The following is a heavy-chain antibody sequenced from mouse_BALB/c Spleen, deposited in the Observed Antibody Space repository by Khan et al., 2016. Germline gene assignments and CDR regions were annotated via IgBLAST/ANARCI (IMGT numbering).Heavy chain of an antibody. J-gene: IGHJ2*01. Sequence: EVQLVESGPGLVKPSQSLSLTCTVTGYSITSDYAWNWIRQFPGNKLEWMGYISYSGSTSYNPSLKSRISITRDTSKNQFFLQLNSVTTEDTARYYCSSSDYRSYYFDYWGQGPTLTVSS. CDR3: SSSDYRSYYFDY. D-gene: IGHD2-14*01. CDR2: ISYSGST. CDR1: GYSITSDYA. V-gene: IGHV3-2*02.